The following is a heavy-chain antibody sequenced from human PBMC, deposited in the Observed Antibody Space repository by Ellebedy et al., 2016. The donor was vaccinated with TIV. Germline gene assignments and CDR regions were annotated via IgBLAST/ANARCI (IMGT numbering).Heavy chain of an antibody. CDR2: IRWNSGSI. V-gene: IGHV3-9*01. D-gene: IGHD3-3*01. J-gene: IGHJ4*02. Sequence: PGGSLRLSCAASGSTFADYAMHWVRQAPGRGLEWVSGIRWNSGSIHYADSVKGRFTISRDNAKNSLYLQMSSLRAEDTALYYCAKELTSTGVAHFAYWGQGTLVTVSS. CDR1: GSTFADYA. CDR3: AKELTSTGVAHFAY.